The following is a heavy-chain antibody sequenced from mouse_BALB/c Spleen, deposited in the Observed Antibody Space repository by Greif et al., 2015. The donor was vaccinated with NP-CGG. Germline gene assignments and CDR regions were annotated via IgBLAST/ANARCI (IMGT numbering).Heavy chain of an antibody. D-gene: IGHD2-1*01. Sequence: ESGPGLVKPSQSLSLTCTVTGYSITSDYAWNWIRQFPGNKLEWMGYISYSGSTSYNPSLKSRISITRDTSKNQFFLQLNSVTTEDTATYYCARYGNYAMDYWGQGTSVTVSS. J-gene: IGHJ4*01. CDR3: ARYGNYAMDY. CDR1: GYSITSDYA. V-gene: IGHV3-2*02. CDR2: ISYSGST.